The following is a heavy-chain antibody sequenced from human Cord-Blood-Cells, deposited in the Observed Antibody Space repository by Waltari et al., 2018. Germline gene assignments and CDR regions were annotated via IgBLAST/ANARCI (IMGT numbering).Heavy chain of an antibody. CDR2: ISYDGSNK. CDR3: ASELIDAFDI. Sequence: QVQLVESGGGVVQPGRSLRLSCAASGFTLSSYAMHWVRQAPGKGLEWVAVISYDGSNKYYADSVKGRFTISRDNSKNTLYLQMNSLRAEDTAVYYCASELIDAFDIWGQGTMVTVSS. CDR1: GFTLSSYA. V-gene: IGHV3-30-3*01. J-gene: IGHJ3*02.